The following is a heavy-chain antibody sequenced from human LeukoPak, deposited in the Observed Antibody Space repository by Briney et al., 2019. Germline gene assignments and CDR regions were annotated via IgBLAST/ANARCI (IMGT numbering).Heavy chain of an antibody. Sequence: GGSLRLSYSVSGFTFSTYVMHWVRQAPGKGLEYVSAISSNGDNTYYADSVKGRFTISRDNSKNTLYLQMSSLRADDTAVYYRVRGTGYWGQGTLVTVSS. V-gene: IGHV3-64D*06. J-gene: IGHJ4*02. CDR1: GFTFSTYV. CDR2: ISSNGDNT. CDR3: VRGTGY.